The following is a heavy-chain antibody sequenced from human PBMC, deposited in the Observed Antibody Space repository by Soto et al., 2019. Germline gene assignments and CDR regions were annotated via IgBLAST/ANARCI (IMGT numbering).Heavy chain of an antibody. Sequence: ASVKVSCKASGYTFTGYFIHWVGQAPGQGPEWMRWINPRSGDTDYAQNFQGRVTMTRDKSITTAYMELSTLRSDDTAVYYCAKGWEVIMGDHYWG. CDR2: INPRSGDT. CDR3: AKGWEVIMGDHY. D-gene: IGHD1-26*01. V-gene: IGHV1-2*02. J-gene: IGHJ4*01. CDR1: GYTFTGYF.